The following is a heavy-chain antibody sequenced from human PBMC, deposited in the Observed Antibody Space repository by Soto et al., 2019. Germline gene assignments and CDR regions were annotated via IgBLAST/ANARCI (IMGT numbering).Heavy chain of an antibody. D-gene: IGHD3-3*02. CDR2: INHSGST. J-gene: IGHJ5*02. CDR3: ARGRNIFGVVIIRSWFDP. CDR1: GGSFSGYY. V-gene: IGHV4-34*01. Sequence: SETLSLTCAVYGGSFSGYYWSWIRQPPGKGLEWIGEINHSGSTNYNPSLKSRVTISVDTSKNQFSLKLSSVTAADTAVYYCARGRNIFGVVIIRSWFDPWGQGTLVTVSS.